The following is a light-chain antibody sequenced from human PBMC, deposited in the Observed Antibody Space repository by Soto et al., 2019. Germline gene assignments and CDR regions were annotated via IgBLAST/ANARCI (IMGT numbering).Light chain of an antibody. Sequence: DIPVTQSQSSLSESVGQRFYLXFRPSRGIGNALAWYQQKPGTVPKLLIHSASTLQSGVPSRFSGSGSGTDFTLTISSLQPEDVASYYCQKYDSAPTFGPGTKVDIK. J-gene: IGKJ1*01. CDR3: QKYDSAPT. V-gene: IGKV1-27*01. CDR2: SAS. CDR1: RGIGNA.